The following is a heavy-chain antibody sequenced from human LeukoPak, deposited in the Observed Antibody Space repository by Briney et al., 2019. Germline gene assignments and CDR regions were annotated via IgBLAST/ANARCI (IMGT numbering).Heavy chain of an antibody. Sequence: ASVKVSCKASGYTFTGYYMHWVRQAPGQGLEWMGWINPNSGGTNYAQKFQGRVTMTRDTSISTAYMELGRLRSDDTAVYYCARERYGSGSFPNWFDPWGQGTLVTVSS. CDR3: ARERYGSGSFPNWFDP. V-gene: IGHV1-2*02. CDR2: INPNSGGT. CDR1: GYTFTGYY. J-gene: IGHJ5*02. D-gene: IGHD3-10*01.